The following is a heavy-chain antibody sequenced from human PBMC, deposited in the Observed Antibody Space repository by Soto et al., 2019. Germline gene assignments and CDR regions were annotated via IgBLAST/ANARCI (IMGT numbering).Heavy chain of an antibody. CDR3: ARWQLVTLFTDPRPGMDV. D-gene: IGHD6-6*01. CDR1: GFTFSSYA. Sequence: GSLRLSCAASGFTFSSYAMHWVRQAPGKGLEWVAVISYDGSNKYYADSVKGRFTISRDNSKNTLYLQMNSLRAEDTAVYYCARWQLVTLFTDPRPGMDVWGQGTTVTVSS. CDR2: ISYDGSNK. V-gene: IGHV3-30-3*01. J-gene: IGHJ6*02.